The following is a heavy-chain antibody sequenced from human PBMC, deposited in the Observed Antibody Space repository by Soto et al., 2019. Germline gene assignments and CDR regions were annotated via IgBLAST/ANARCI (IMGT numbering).Heavy chain of an antibody. V-gene: IGHV4-31*03. D-gene: IGHD1-26*01. Sequence: SETLSLTCTVSGGSISSGGYYWSWIRQHPGKGPEWIGYIYYSGSTYYNPSLKSRVTISVDTSKNQFSLKLSSVTAADTAVYYCARVIYPSGSYYESYYYGMDVWGQGTTVTVSS. CDR1: GGSISSGGYY. CDR3: ARVIYPSGSYYESYYYGMDV. CDR2: IYYSGST. J-gene: IGHJ6*02.